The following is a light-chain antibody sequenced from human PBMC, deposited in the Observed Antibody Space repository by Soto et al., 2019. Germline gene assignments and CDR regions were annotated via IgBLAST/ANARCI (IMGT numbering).Light chain of an antibody. CDR2: AVS. CDR3: CSYAGSYTRWV. Sequence: QSVLTQPASVSGSPGQSITISCSGTSSDIGSYDHVAWYQQFPGKSPKLIIYAVSDRPSGVSDRFSGSKSGNTASLTISGLQAEDDADYYCCSYAGSYTRWVFGGGTKLTVL. J-gene: IGLJ3*02. V-gene: IGLV2-14*03. CDR1: SSDIGSYDH.